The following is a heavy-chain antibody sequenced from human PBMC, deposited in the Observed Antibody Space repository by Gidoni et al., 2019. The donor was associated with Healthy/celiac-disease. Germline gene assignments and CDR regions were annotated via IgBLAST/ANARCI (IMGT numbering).Heavy chain of an antibody. CDR2: ISGSGATT. CDR1: GFPFSSYA. Sequence: EVQLLESGGGLLQPGGSLRLSCAASGFPFSSYAMTWVRQAPGKGLGWLSAISGSGATTYYADSVKGRFTISRDNSKNTLYLQMNSLRAEDTAVYYCAKEGYSYGSDYWGQGTLVTVSS. J-gene: IGHJ4*02. CDR3: AKEGYSYGSDY. V-gene: IGHV3-23*01. D-gene: IGHD5-18*01.